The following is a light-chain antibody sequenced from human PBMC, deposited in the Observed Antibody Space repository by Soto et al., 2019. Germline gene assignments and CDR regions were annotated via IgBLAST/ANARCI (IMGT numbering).Light chain of an antibody. CDR2: DVN. CDR3: CSYASSTTLYV. V-gene: IGLV2-14*03. CDR1: SSDIGGYNY. Sequence: QSVLTQPASVSGSPGQSITISCTGTSSDIGGYNYVSWYQQHPGKAPKVIIYDVNSRPSGVSNRFSGSKSGNTASLTISGLQAEDEADYYCCSYASSTTLYVFGTGTKLTVL. J-gene: IGLJ1*01.